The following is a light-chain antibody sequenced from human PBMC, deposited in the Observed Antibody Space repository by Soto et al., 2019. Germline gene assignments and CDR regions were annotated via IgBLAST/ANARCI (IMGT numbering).Light chain of an antibody. V-gene: IGKV1-9*01. CDR1: QGISSY. CDR3: KQIHAYTST. CDR2: AAS. Sequence: IQLTQSPSSLSASVGDRVTITCRASQGISSYFAWYQQKPGKAPKVLIYAASTLQNGVPPRFSGSGSGTDFTLTISSLQTEDFAPYYCKQIHAYTSTFGQGTQLEIK. J-gene: IGKJ2*01.